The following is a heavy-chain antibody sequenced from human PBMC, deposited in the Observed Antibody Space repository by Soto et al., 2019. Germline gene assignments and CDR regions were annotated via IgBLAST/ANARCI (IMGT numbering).Heavy chain of an antibody. CDR2: IHHGGNT. CDR1: GDYIGSSAYF. D-gene: IGHD3-16*01. J-gene: IGHJ4*02. CDR3: ARHLGPTGVMD. Sequence: QLQLQESGPGLVRPSETLSLTCTVSGDYIGSSAYFWGWTRQSPGKGLEWIASIHHGGNTNYNPSLKSRVPISLDTSTNQFSLKVSSVTAADTAIYYCARHLGPTGVMDWGQGILVTVSS. V-gene: IGHV4-39*01.